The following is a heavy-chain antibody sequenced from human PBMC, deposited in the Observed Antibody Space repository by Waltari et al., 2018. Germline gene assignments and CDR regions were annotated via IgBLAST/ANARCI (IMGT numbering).Heavy chain of an antibody. CDR3: ASDPSRLSTPGGYFDN. D-gene: IGHD2-8*02. CDR1: GFSFSGSS. Sequence: QVQLVESGGGVVQPGKSLRLSCSASGFSFSGSSMHWVRQAPGKGLEWVAVITYDGKHKDYADAVKGRFTISRDNSKNTVYLQMNILRLQDMAVYYCASDPSRLSTPGGYFDNWGQGTLVTVSS. J-gene: IGHJ4*02. CDR2: ITYDGKHK. V-gene: IGHV3-30*03.